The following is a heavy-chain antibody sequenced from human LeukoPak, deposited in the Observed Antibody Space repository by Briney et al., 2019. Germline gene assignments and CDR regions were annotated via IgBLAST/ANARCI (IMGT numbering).Heavy chain of an antibody. CDR2: IYTSGST. CDR3: ARAVGYCSSTSCYRWFDP. CDR1: GGSISSGSYY. Sequence: SETLSLTCTVSGGSISSGSYYWSWIRQPAGKGLEWIGRIYTSGSTNYNPSLKSRVTISVDTSKNQFSLKLSSVTAADTAVYYCARAVGYCSSTSCYRWFDPWGQGTLVTVSS. V-gene: IGHV4-61*02. J-gene: IGHJ5*02. D-gene: IGHD2-2*02.